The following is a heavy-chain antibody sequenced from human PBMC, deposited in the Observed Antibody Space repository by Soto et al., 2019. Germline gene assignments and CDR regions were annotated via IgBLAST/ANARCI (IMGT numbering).Heavy chain of an antibody. V-gene: IGHV1-24*01. CDR1: GYTLTELS. CDR3: ATDAWELLRIDI. Sequence: EASVKVSCKVSGYTLTELSMHWVRQAPGKGLEWMGGFDPEDGETIYAQKFQGRVTMTEDTSTDTAYMELSSLRSEDTAVYYCATDAWELLRIDIWGQGTMVTVSS. D-gene: IGHD1-26*01. CDR2: FDPEDGET. J-gene: IGHJ3*02.